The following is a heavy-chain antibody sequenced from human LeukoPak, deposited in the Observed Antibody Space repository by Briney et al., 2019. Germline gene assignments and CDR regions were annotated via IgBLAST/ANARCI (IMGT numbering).Heavy chain of an antibody. J-gene: IGHJ3*02. CDR1: GFTFSSYS. D-gene: IGHD2-2*01. V-gene: IGHV3-21*01. CDR3: ARVSQYCSSTSCYVPDAFDI. CDR2: ISSSSSYI. Sequence: PGGSLRLSCAASGFTFSSYSMNWVRQAPGKGLEWVSSISSSSSYIYYADSVKGRFTISRDNAKNSLYLQMNSLRAEDTAVYYCARVSQYCSSTSCYVPDAFDIWGQGTMVTVSS.